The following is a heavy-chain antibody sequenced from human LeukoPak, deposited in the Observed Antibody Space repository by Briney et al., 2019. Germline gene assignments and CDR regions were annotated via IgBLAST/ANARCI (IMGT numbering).Heavy chain of an antibody. J-gene: IGHJ4*02. V-gene: IGHV4-34*01. Sequence: SETLSLTCAVYGGSFSGYYWSWIRQPPGKGLEWIGEINHSGSTNYNPSLKSRVTISVDTSKNQFSLKLSSVTAADTAVYYCARDPFYSSGWWEFDYWGQGTLVTVSS. CDR2: INHSGST. D-gene: IGHD6-19*01. CDR1: GGSFSGYY. CDR3: ARDPFYSSGWWEFDY.